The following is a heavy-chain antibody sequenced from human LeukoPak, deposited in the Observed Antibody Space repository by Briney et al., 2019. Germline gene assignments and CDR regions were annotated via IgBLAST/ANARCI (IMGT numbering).Heavy chain of an antibody. Sequence: PGGTLRLSRAASGFTFSSHGMTWVRQGPGKGLGWSGRSGGNEIEIDYAASVKGRVTIYRDNAKNTRYLQISGLRAEETAVYLFARGHPPGSTRHWDFWGQGTLVTVSS. CDR3: ARGHPPGSTRHWDF. CDR1: GFTFSSHG. D-gene: IGHD3-10*01. V-gene: IGHV3-74*01. CDR2: SGGNEIEI. J-gene: IGHJ4*02.